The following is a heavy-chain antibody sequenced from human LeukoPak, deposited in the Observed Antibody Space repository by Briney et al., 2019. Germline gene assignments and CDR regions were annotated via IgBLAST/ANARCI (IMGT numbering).Heavy chain of an antibody. CDR2: INPNSGGT. CDR1: GYTFTGYY. CDR3: AREETLQKNWFDP. V-gene: IGHV1-2*02. Sequence: ASVKVSCKASGYTFTGYYMHWVRQAPGQGLEWMGWINPNSGGTNYAQKFQGRVTMTRDTSISTAYMELSRLRSDDTAVYYCAREETLQKNWFDPWGQGTLVTVSS. J-gene: IGHJ5*02.